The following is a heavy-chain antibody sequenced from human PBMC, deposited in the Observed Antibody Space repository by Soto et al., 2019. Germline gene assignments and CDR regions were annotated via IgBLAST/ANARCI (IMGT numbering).Heavy chain of an antibody. CDR2: IGVGSGNT. Sequence: QIQLVQSGPEVKKPGTSVKVSCKTSGFTFTSSAVQWVRQARGQRLELRGWIGVGSGNTNYAQKCQERGTITRDMSTSTAYMELSSLRAEDTAVYYCAAVWGGTTRYDYWGQGTLVTVSS. D-gene: IGHD1-7*01. CDR1: GFTFTSSA. CDR3: AAVWGGTTRYDY. V-gene: IGHV1-58*01. J-gene: IGHJ4*02.